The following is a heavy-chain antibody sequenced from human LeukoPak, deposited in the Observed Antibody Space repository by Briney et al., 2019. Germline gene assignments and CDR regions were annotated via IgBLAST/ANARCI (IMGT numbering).Heavy chain of an antibody. J-gene: IGHJ6*04. CDR1: GYTFTDYY. V-gene: IGHV1-2*02. CDR3: ARLLDYCSSTSCYVDV. CDR2: INPNSGGT. Sequence: GASVKVSCKASGYTFTDYYMHWLRQAPGQGLEWMGWINPNSGGTNYAQKFQGRVTMTRDTSISTAYMGLSRLRSDDTAVYYCARLLDYCSSTSCYVDVWGKGTTVTVSS. D-gene: IGHD2-2*01.